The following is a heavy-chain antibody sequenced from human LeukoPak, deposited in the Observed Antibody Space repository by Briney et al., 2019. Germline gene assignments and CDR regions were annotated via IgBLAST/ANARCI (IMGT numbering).Heavy chain of an antibody. J-gene: IGHJ4*02. D-gene: IGHD3-10*01. Sequence: ASQTLSLTCTVSVGSISSGSYYWSWIRQPAGKGLVCIWGIYTRGSPNYNPSLKSRITISVDTSKNQFSLKLSSVTAADTAVYYCARDLHYYGSGTLGYWGQGTLVTVSS. CDR2: IYTRGSP. CDR3: ARDLHYYGSGTLGY. V-gene: IGHV4-61*02. CDR1: VGSISSGSYY.